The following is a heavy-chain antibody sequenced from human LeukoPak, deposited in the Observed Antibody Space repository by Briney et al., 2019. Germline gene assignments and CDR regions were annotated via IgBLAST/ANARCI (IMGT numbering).Heavy chain of an antibody. CDR1: GDSISSYY. V-gene: IGHV4-59*01. CDR3: AGGYCSSTSCYESYYYYYMDV. Sequence: SETLSLTCTVYGDSISSYYWSWIRQPPGKGLEWIGYIYYSGRPNYNPSLKSRVTISVDTYKNQFSLKLSSVTAADTAVYYCAGGYCSSTSCYESYYYYYMDVWGKGTTVTVSS. D-gene: IGHD2-2*01. J-gene: IGHJ6*03. CDR2: IYYSGRP.